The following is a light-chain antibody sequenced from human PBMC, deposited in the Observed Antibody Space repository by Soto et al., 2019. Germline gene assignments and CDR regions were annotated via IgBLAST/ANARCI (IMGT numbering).Light chain of an antibody. V-gene: IGKV3-15*01. CDR2: AAS. CDR1: QSVATN. CDR3: QQYDDWPPLT. Sequence: EIVLTQSPGTLSVSPGERVTLSCRASQSVATNLAWYQQKPGQAPRLLIYAASTRATGIPARFSGSGSGAEFTLTISSLQSEVFGVYYCQQYDDWPPLTFGGGTKVEIK. J-gene: IGKJ4*01.